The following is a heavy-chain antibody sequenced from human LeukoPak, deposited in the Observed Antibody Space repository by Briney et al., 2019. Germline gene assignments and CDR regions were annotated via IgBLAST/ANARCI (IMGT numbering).Heavy chain of an antibody. CDR1: GFTFSSYS. CDR2: ISSSSSTI. J-gene: IGHJ4*02. Sequence: GSLRLSCAASGFTFSSYSMNWVRQAPGKGLEWVSYISSSSSTIYYADSVKGRFTISRDNAKNSLYLQMNSLRAEDTAVYYCAKRDSSGYYYYWGQGTLVTVSS. CDR3: AKRDSSGYYYY. D-gene: IGHD3-22*01. V-gene: IGHV3-48*04.